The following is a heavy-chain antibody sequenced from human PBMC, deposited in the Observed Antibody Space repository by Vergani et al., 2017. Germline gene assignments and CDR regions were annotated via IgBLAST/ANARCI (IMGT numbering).Heavy chain of an antibody. D-gene: IGHD4-23*01. V-gene: IGHV1-69*02. J-gene: IGHJ4*02. CDR2: IIPNLGIA. CDR1: GGTFSSYT. Sequence: QVQLVQSGAEVKKPGSSVKVSCKASGGTFSSYTISWVRQAPGQGLEWMGRIIPNLGIANYAQKFQGRVTITADKSTSTAYMELSSLSSEDTAVYYCAGGGDYGGNAGILLRYGGQGCLVTVSS. CDR3: AGGGDYGGNAGILLRY.